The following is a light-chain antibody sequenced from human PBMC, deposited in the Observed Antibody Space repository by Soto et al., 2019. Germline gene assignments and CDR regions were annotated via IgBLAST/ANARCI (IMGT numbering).Light chain of an antibody. CDR1: SSNIRSNT. J-gene: IGLJ2*01. CDR2: SSD. V-gene: IGLV1-44*01. Sequence: QSVLTQPPSASGTPGPRVTISCSASSSNIRSNTVNWFQQLQGLAPKLLIDSSDRRPSRFTDRFSGSGSGTSASLAITGLQSEHEADYDCSAWQDTLNGRILGGGTKLTVL. CDR3: SAWQDTLNGRI.